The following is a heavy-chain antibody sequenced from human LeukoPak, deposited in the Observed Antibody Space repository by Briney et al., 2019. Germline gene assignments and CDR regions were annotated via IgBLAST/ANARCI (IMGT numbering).Heavy chain of an antibody. Sequence: SETLSLTCTVSGGSISSGSYYWSWIRQPAGKGLEWIGRIYTSGSTNYNPSLKSRVTISVDTSKNQFSLKLSSVTAADTAVYYCARGGNMITFGGVGIDYWGQGTLVTVSS. D-gene: IGHD3-16*01. CDR3: ARGGNMITFGGVGIDY. CDR2: IYTSGST. CDR1: GGSISSGSYY. J-gene: IGHJ4*02. V-gene: IGHV4-61*02.